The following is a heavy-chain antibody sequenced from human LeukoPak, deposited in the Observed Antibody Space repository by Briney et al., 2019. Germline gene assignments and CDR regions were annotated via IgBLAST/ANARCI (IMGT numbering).Heavy chain of an antibody. CDR3: ARLTPPFMRVAVTAKFDP. CDR1: GGSFSGYY. CDR2: INHGGST. Sequence: SQTLSLTCAVYGGSFSGYYWSWIRQPPGKGLEWIGEINHGGSTNYNPSLKSRVTISVDTSKNQFSLKLSSVTAADTAVYYCARLTPPFMRVAVTAKFDPWGQGTLVTVSS. J-gene: IGHJ5*02. D-gene: IGHD2-21*02. V-gene: IGHV4-34*01.